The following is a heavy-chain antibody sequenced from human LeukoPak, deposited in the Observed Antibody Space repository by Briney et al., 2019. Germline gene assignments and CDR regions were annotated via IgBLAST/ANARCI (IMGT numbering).Heavy chain of an antibody. CDR1: GGSISSYY. CDR2: IFYIGST. J-gene: IGHJ5*02. V-gene: IGHV4-59*12. CDR3: ARRSYYIFNWFDP. D-gene: IGHD3-10*01. Sequence: PSETLSLTCTVSGGSISSYYWSWIRQPPGKGLEWIGYIFYIGSTNYNPSLKSRVTISVDTSKNQFSLKLSSVTAADTAVYYCARRSYYIFNWFDPWGQGTLVTVSS.